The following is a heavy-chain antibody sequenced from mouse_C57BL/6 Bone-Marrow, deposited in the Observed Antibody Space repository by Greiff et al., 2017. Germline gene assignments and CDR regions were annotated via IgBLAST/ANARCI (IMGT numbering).Heavy chain of an antibody. V-gene: IGHV1-80*01. D-gene: IGHD1-1*01. CDR3: ASHYYGSSYFDY. Sequence: QVQLQQPGAELVKPGASVKISCKASGYAFSSYWMNWVKQRPGKGLEWIGPIYPGDGDTNYNGKFKGKATLTADKSSSTAYVQLSSLTSEDAAVXFCASHYYGSSYFDYWGKGTTLTVSS. J-gene: IGHJ2*01. CDR2: IYPGDGDT. CDR1: GYAFSSYW.